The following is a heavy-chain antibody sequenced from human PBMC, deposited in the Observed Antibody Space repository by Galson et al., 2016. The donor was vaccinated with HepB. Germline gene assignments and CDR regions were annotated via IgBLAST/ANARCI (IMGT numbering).Heavy chain of an antibody. CDR1: GGSISSGRYY. D-gene: IGHD3-10*01. J-gene: IGHJ4*02. CDR3: ARLEITGSGNFFYV. CDR2: INYSGNI. V-gene: IGHV4-39*01. Sequence: SETLSLTCTVSGGSISSGRYYWTWVRQPPGEGLQWIGSINYSGNIYYDDFFKSRVSMSMDTSESQFSLKVRSVTAADTSTYYCARLEITGSGNFFYVWGQGTLVIVSS.